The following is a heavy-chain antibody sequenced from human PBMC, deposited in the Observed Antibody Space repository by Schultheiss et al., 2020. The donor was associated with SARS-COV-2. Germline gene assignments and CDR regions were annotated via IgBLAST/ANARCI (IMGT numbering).Heavy chain of an antibody. Sequence: GGSLRLSCAASGFTFSSYAMHWVRQAPGKGLEWVAVIYSGGSTYYADSVKGRFTISRDNAKNSLYLQMNSLRAEDTAVYYCARETKGASIAALSDAFDIWGQGTMVTVSS. J-gene: IGHJ3*02. V-gene: IGHV3-NL1*01. CDR3: ARETKGASIAALSDAFDI. CDR1: GFTFSSYA. CDR2: IYSGGST. D-gene: IGHD6-13*01.